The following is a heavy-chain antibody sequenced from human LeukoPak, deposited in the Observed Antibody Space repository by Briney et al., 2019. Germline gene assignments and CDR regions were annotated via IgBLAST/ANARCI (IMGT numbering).Heavy chain of an antibody. D-gene: IGHD3-3*01. V-gene: IGHV4-39*07. CDR2: IYYSGST. CDR3: ARTIPHYDFWSGFDYFDY. CDR1: GGSIADYY. Sequence: ASETLSLTCTVSGGSIADYYWSWIRQFPGKGLEWIGSIYYSGSTYYNPSLKSRVTISVDTSKNQFSLKLSSVTAADTAVYYCARTIPHYDFWSGFDYFDYWGQGTLVTVSS. J-gene: IGHJ4*02.